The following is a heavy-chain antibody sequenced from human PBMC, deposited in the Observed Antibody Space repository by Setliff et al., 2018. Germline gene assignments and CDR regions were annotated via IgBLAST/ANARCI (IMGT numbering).Heavy chain of an antibody. D-gene: IGHD3-22*01. CDR3: ARDRDFNTDPYYRFSEGEVFHF. CDR2: TNQDGSQK. V-gene: IGHV3-7*03. Sequence: PGGSLRLSCAASGFIFSKYWMSWVRQAPGKGLEWVANTNQDGSQKYYIDSLRGRFTISRGNAINSLFLQINSLRVEDTAIYYCARDRDFNTDPYYRFSEGEVFHFWGQGTKVTVSS. J-gene: IGHJ3*01. CDR1: GFIFSKYW.